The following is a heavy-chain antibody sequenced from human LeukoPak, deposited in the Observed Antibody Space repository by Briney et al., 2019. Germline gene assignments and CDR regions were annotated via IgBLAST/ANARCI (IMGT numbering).Heavy chain of an antibody. V-gene: IGHV3-23*01. CDR1: GFTFSSYA. CDR3: AKGGWQLVQVSQLHFDY. Sequence: GGSLRLSCAASGFTFSSYAMSWVRQAPGKGLEWVSAISGSGGSTYYADSVKGRFTISRDNSKNTLYLQMNSLRAEDTAVYYCAKGGWQLVQVSQLHFDYWGQGTLVTVSS. CDR2: ISGSGGST. J-gene: IGHJ4*02. D-gene: IGHD6-6*01.